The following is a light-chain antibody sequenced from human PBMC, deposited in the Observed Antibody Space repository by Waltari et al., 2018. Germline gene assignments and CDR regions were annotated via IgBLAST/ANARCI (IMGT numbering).Light chain of an antibody. CDR2: GAS. V-gene: IGKV3-20*01. CDR3: HQYGTSQT. CDR1: QSVSGNF. J-gene: IGKJ3*01. Sequence: EMVLTQSPGTLSLSPEAGATLSCRASQSVSGNFLAWYQHKPGQAPRLLISGASSRAPGIPDRFSGSGSGTDFTLTISRLEPEDFAVFYCHQYGTSQTFGPGTRVDI.